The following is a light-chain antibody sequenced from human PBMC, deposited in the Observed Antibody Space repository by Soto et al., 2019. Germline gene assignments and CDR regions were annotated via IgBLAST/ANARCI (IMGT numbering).Light chain of an antibody. J-gene: IGKJ1*01. CDR3: QQYDTYPWT. Sequence: DIQMTQSPSTLSASVGDRVTITCRASQSISSWLAWYQQKPGKAPKLLIYDASSLESGVPSRFSGSGSGTEFTRTISSLQPDDFATYYCQQYDTYPWTFCQGTKVDIK. CDR1: QSISSW. CDR2: DAS. V-gene: IGKV1-5*01.